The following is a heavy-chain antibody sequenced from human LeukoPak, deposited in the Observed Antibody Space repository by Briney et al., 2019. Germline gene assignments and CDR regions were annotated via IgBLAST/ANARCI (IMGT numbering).Heavy chain of an antibody. Sequence: GRSLRLSCAASGFTFSSYAMHWVRQAPGKGLEWVAVISYDGSNKYYAGSVKGRFTISRDNSKNTLYLQMNSLRAEGTAVYYCARDTILLRFLEWTKGLDYWGQGTLVTVSS. CDR2: ISYDGSNK. V-gene: IGHV3-30*04. D-gene: IGHD3-3*01. CDR1: GFTFSSYA. J-gene: IGHJ4*02. CDR3: ARDTILLRFLEWTKGLDY.